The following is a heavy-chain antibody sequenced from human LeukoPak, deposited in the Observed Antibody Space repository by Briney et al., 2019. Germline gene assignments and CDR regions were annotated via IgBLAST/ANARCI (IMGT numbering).Heavy chain of an antibody. Sequence: SETLSLTCTVSGGSISSGSYYWTWIRQPAGKGLEWIGRIHTSGSTGYSPSLKSRVTISLDTSKNQFSLRLSSETAADTAVYYCTRAAKMRFLEWFPFDPWGQGTLVTVSS. CDR3: TRAAKMRFLEWFPFDP. V-gene: IGHV4-61*02. D-gene: IGHD3-3*01. CDR1: GGSISSGSYY. CDR2: IHTSGST. J-gene: IGHJ5*02.